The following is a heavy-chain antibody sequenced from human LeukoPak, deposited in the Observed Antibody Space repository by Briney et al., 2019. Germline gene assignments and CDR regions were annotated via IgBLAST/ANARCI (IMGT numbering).Heavy chain of an antibody. D-gene: IGHD2-2*01. J-gene: IGHJ3*02. CDR2: IYYSGST. CDR3: ARVGDIVVVPAAMDAFDI. Sequence: SETLSLTCTVSGGSISSYYWSWIRQPPGKGLEWIGYIYYSGSTNYNPSLKSQVTISVDTSKNQFSLKLSSVTAADTAVYYCARVGDIVVVPAAMDAFDIWGQGTMVTVSS. CDR1: GGSISSYY. V-gene: IGHV4-59*01.